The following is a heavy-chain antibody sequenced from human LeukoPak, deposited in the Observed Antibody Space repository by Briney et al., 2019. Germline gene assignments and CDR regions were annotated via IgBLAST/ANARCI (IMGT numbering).Heavy chain of an antibody. CDR2: IIPIFGTA. CDR1: GGTFSSYA. CDR3: ARDQHDSSGLNWFDP. Sequence: GASVKVSCKASGGTFSSYAISWVRQAPGQGLEWMGGIIPIFGTANYAQKFQGRVTITADESTSTVYMELTSLRSTDTAVYYCARDQHDSSGLNWFDPWGQGTLVTVSS. V-gene: IGHV1-69*13. D-gene: IGHD3-22*01. J-gene: IGHJ5*02.